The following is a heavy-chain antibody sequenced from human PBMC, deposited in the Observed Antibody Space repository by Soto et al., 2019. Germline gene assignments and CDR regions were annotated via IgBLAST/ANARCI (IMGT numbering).Heavy chain of an antibody. Sequence: VQLVESGGGVVQPGRSLRLSCAASGFTFSSYGMHWVRQAPGKGLEWVAVIWYDGSNKYYADSVKGRFTISRDNSKNTLYLQMNSLRAEDTAVYYCARDGAVTLRTNWYFDLWGRGTLVTVSS. D-gene: IGHD4-17*01. V-gene: IGHV3-33*01. CDR1: GFTFSSYG. J-gene: IGHJ2*01. CDR3: ARDGAVTLRTNWYFDL. CDR2: IWYDGSNK.